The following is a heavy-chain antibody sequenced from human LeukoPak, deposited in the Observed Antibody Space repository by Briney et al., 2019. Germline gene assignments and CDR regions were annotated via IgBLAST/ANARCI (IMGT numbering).Heavy chain of an antibody. D-gene: IGHD3-9*01. Sequence: PPETLSLTCTVSGGSISSYYWSWIRQPPGKGLEWIGYIYYSGSTNYNPSLKSRVTISVDTSKNQFSLKLSSVTAADTAVYYCARGKLRYFDWLPLPDYWGQGTLVTVSS. V-gene: IGHV4-59*01. CDR1: GGSISSYY. J-gene: IGHJ4*02. CDR2: IYYSGST. CDR3: ARGKLRYFDWLPLPDY.